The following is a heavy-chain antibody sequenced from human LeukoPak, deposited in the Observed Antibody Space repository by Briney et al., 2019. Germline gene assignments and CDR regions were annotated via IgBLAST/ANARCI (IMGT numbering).Heavy chain of an antibody. J-gene: IGHJ4*02. V-gene: IGHV1-2*02. D-gene: IGHD3-3*01. CDR1: GYTFTGYY. CDR2: INPNSGGT. CDR3: ARDREWPYYFDY. Sequence: ASVKVSCKASGYTFTGYYMHWVRQAPGQGLEWMRWINPNSGGTNYAQKFQGRVTMTRDTSISTAYMELSRLRSDDTAVYYCARDREWPYYFDYWGQGTLVTVSS.